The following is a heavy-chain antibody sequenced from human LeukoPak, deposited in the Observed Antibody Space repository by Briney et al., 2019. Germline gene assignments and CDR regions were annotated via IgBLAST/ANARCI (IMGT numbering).Heavy chain of an antibody. CDR2: IYHTGST. V-gene: IGHV4-4*02. Sequence: PSETLSLTCAVSGGFISNSHWWSWVRQPPGKGLEWIAEIYHTGSTNYNPALKSRVTISVDRSKNQFSLRLNSVTAADTAVYYCARGESSGWLDFWGQGTLVTVSS. D-gene: IGHD6-19*01. CDR3: ARGESSGWLDF. J-gene: IGHJ4*02. CDR1: GGFISNSHW.